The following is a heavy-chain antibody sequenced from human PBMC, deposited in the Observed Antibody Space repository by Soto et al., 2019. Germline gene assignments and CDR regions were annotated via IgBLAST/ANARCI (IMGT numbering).Heavy chain of an antibody. CDR2: ISSSSSTI. V-gene: IGHV3-48*02. J-gene: IGHJ4*02. CDR3: ARGRGYCFGTCCYVDY. D-gene: IGHD2-2*01. CDR1: GFTFSSHS. Sequence: EVQLVESGGGLVQPGGSLRLSCAASGFTFSSHSMNWVRQSPGKGLEWISYISSSSSTIYHADSVKGRFTISRDNAKNSLYLQMNSLRDEDTAVYYCARGRGYCFGTCCYVDYWGQGTLVTVSS.